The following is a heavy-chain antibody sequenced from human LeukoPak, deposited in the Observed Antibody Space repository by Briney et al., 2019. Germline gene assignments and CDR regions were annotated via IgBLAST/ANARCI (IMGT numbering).Heavy chain of an antibody. J-gene: IGHJ4*02. CDR1: GFTFSSYA. CDR2: ISYDGSNK. CDR3: ASVLDY. Sequence: PGRSLRLSCAASGFTFSSYAMHWVRQAPGKGLEWVAVISYDGSNKYYADSVKGRFTISRDNSKNTLYLQMNSLRAEDTAVYYCASVLDYWGQGILVTVSS. V-gene: IGHV3-30*04.